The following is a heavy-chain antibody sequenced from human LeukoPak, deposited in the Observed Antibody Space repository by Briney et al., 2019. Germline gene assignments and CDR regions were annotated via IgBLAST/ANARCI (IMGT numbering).Heavy chain of an antibody. CDR1: GYTCTSNY. CDR2: VNPNSSGT. J-gene: IGHJ5*02. CDR3: SRDRAVPPLGEASNLFDP. V-gene: IGHV1-2*02. Sequence: ASVKVSCKASGYTCTSNYMHWARQAPGQGLELMGWVNPNSSGTNYAQKFQDRVTMIRVTTISNAYTVLSRPGTDATAVYYFSRDRAVPPLGEASNLFDPWGQGSLVTVSP. D-gene: IGHD3-10*01.